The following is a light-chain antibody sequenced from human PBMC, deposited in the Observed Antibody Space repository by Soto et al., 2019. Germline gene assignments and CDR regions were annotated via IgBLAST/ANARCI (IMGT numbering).Light chain of an antibody. Sequence: DIQMTQSPSSLSASVGDRVTITCRASQGISYYLAWYQQKPGKVPKLLIYSASTLQSEVPSRFSGSGSGTDFTLTISSLRPEDVATYYCQKYNSAPLTFGPGTKVDIK. J-gene: IGKJ3*01. CDR2: SAS. CDR1: QGISYY. V-gene: IGKV1-27*01. CDR3: QKYNSAPLT.